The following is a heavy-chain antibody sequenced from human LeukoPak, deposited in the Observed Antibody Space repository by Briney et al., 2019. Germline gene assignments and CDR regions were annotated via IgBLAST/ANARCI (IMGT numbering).Heavy chain of an antibody. CDR3: ARFSGDYMGVAFDY. V-gene: IGHV3-21*01. D-gene: IGHD4-17*01. J-gene: IGHJ4*02. Sequence: PGGSLRLSCAASGFTFSSYSMNWVRQAPGKGLEWVSSISSSSSYIYYADSVKGRFTISRDNAKNSLYLQMNSLRAEDTAVYYCARFSGDYMGVAFDYWGQGTLVTVSS. CDR2: ISSSSSYI. CDR1: GFTFSSYS.